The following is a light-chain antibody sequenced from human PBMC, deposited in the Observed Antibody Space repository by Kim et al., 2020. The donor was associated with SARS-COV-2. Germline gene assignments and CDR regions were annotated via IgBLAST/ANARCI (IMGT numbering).Light chain of an antibody. CDR3: QQYKTYPVT. V-gene: IGKV1-5*03. CDR2: TAS. Sequence: ASVGDRVTITCRASQNIDAWLAWYQQKPGKAPKLLIYTASTLESGVPSRCSGSGSGTEFTLTISSLQPDDFATYYCQQYKTYPVTFGGGTKVDIK. J-gene: IGKJ4*01. CDR1: QNIDAW.